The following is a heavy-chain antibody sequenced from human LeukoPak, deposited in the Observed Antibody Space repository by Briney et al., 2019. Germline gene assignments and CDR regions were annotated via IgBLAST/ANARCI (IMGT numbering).Heavy chain of an antibody. CDR2: ISYDGSNK. J-gene: IGHJ6*02. D-gene: IGHD1-1*01. Sequence: GGSLRLSCAASGFTFSSYGMHWVRQAPGKGLEWVAVISYDGSNKYYADSVKGRFTISRDNSKNTLYLQMNSLRAEDTAVYYCAKLQKPDYYYGMDVWGRGTTVTVSS. CDR3: AKLQKPDYYYGMDV. CDR1: GFTFSSYG. V-gene: IGHV3-30*18.